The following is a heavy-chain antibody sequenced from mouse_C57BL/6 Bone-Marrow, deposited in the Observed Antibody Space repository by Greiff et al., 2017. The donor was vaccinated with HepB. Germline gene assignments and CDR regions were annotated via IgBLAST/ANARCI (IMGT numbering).Heavy chain of an antibody. CDR2: INYDGSST. Sequence: EVKLMESEGGLVQPGSSMKLSCTASGFTFSDYYMAWVRQVPEKGLEWVANINYDGSSTYYLDSLKSRFIISRDNAKNILYLQMSSLKSEDTATYYCARGDYGYDRGYYFDYWGQGTTLTVSS. CDR1: GFTFSDYY. D-gene: IGHD2-2*01. CDR3: ARGDYGYDRGYYFDY. V-gene: IGHV5-16*01. J-gene: IGHJ2*01.